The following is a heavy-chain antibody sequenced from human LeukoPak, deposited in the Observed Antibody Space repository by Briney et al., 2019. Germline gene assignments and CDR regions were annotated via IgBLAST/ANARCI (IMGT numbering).Heavy chain of an antibody. J-gene: IGHJ4*02. CDR2: MWYDGSNK. CDR1: GFTFSSYG. V-gene: IGHV3-33*01. CDR3: AREDTALVVAY. D-gene: IGHD5-18*01. Sequence: GGSLRLSCAASGFTFSSYGMHWVRQAPGKGLEWVAIMWYDGSNKYYTDSVKGRFTISRDNSKNTLYLQMNSLRVEDTAVYYCAREDTALVVAYWGQGTLVTVSS.